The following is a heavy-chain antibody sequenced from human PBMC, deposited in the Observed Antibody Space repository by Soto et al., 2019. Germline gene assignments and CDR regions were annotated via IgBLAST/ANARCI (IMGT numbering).Heavy chain of an antibody. Sequence: GSLRLSCAASGIIFSNFAMSWVRQAPGKGLEWVSTITGGGDSTYYADSVKGRFTISRDNSKNTLDLQMNSLRAEDTAVYYCAKDWGGDYDYWGQGTLVTVSS. V-gene: IGHV3-23*01. CDR3: AKDWGGDYDY. J-gene: IGHJ4*02. CDR2: ITGGGDST. D-gene: IGHD3-16*01. CDR1: GIIFSNFA.